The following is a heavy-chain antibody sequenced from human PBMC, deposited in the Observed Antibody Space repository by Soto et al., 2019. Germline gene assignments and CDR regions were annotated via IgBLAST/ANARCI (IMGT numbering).Heavy chain of an antibody. CDR3: AKREGNTYGLFH. V-gene: IGHV3-74*01. D-gene: IGHD5-18*01. J-gene: IGHJ4*02. CDR2: IKSDGSST. CDR1: GFSFSSYW. Sequence: EVQLVESGGGLIPPGGSLRLSCAASGFSFSSYWMHWVRQAPGKGLVWVSRIKSDGSSTDYADSVKGRFTISRDNAKNTLYLQMNSLRAEDTAVYFCAKREGNTYGLFHWDQGNLVTVSS.